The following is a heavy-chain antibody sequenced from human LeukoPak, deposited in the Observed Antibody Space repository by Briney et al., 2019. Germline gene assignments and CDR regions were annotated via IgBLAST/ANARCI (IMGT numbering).Heavy chain of an antibody. Sequence: GESLKISCKGSGYSFTSYWIGWVRQMPGKGLEWVGIIYPGDSDTRYSPSFQGQVTISADKSISTAYLQWSSLKASDTAMYYCARHRHSKDIVVVPADYWGQGTLVTVSS. CDR3: ARHRHSKDIVVVPADY. J-gene: IGHJ4*02. V-gene: IGHV5-51*01. CDR2: IYPGDSDT. D-gene: IGHD2-2*01. CDR1: GYSFTSYW.